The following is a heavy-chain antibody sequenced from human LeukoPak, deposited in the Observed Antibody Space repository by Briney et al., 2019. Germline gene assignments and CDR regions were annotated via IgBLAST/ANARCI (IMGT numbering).Heavy chain of an antibody. V-gene: IGHV4-39*01. CDR3: ARVPGGIAVAATRGPWFYFDY. CDR2: IFYTGTS. D-gene: IGHD6-19*01. Sequence: SETLSLTCTVSGGSVSTTLFYWGWIRQPPGKGLEWIGNIFYTGTSYYNPSLKSRVTISVGTSKNQFSLKLSSVTAADTAVYYCARVPGGIAVAATRGPWFYFDYWGQGTLVTVSS. J-gene: IGHJ4*02. CDR1: GGSVSTTLFY.